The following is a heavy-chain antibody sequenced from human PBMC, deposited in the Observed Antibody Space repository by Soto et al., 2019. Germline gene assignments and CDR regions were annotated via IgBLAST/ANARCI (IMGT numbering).Heavy chain of an antibody. Sequence: SETLSLTCTVSGGSISSGDYYWSWIHQPPGKGLEWIGYIDYSGDTYYNPSLKSRVTISVDTSKNQFSLKLSSVTAADTAVYYCARDGISNYDILTGYPPDFDIWGQGTMVTVSS. CDR2: IDYSGDT. CDR1: GGSISSGDYY. V-gene: IGHV4-30-4*01. CDR3: ARDGISNYDILTGYPPDFDI. D-gene: IGHD3-9*01. J-gene: IGHJ3*02.